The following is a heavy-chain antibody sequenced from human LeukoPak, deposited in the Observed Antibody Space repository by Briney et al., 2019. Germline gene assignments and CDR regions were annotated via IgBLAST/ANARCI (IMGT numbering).Heavy chain of an antibody. D-gene: IGHD2-2*01. J-gene: IGHJ4*02. CDR2: IYYSGST. V-gene: IGHV4-59*08. CDR1: GGSISSYY. CDR3: ARLDIVVVPAATPAYFDY. Sequence: PSETLSLTCTVSGGSISSYYWSWIRQPPGKGLEWIGYIYYSGSTNYNPSLKSRVTISVDTSKNQFSLKLSSVTAADTAVYYCARLDIVVVPAATPAYFDYWGQGTLVTVSS.